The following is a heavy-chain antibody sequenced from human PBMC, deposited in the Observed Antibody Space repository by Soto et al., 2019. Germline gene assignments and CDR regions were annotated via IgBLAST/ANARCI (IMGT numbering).Heavy chain of an antibody. CDR2: INHSGST. CDR3: ARGAFGGFWSGNGVDY. D-gene: IGHD3-3*01. CDR1: GGSFSGYY. J-gene: IGHJ4*02. V-gene: IGHV4-34*01. Sequence: PSETLSLTCAVYGGSFSGYYWSWIRQPPGKGLEWIGEINHSGSTNYNPSLKSRVTIPVDTSKNQFSLKLSSVTAADTAVYYCARGAFGGFWSGNGVDYWGQGTLVTVSS.